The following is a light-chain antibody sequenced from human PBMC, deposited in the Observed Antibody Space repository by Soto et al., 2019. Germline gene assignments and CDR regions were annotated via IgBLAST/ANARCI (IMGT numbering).Light chain of an antibody. CDR3: QQSYSRVT. Sequence: DIQMTQSPSSLSASVGDGVTSTCRASQSISNYVSWYQQKPGRAPKLLIYAASRLQSGVTSRLSGSRSGTEFTLTINSLQPEDFATYYCQQSYSRVTFGQGTKVEVK. CDR1: QSISNY. V-gene: IGKV1-39*01. J-gene: IGKJ1*01. CDR2: AAS.